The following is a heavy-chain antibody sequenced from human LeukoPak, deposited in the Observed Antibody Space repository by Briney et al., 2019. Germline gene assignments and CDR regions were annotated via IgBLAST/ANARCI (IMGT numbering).Heavy chain of an antibody. V-gene: IGHV3-23*01. CDR2: ISGSGGGT. Sequence: GGSLRLSCAASGFTFSSYAMSWVRQAPGKGLEWVSAISGSGGGTHYADSVKGRFTMSRDNSMDTLYLQMNSLRDEDTATYYCAKGLGDFGRTGAFDIWGQGTMITVSS. D-gene: IGHD2-21*02. J-gene: IGHJ3*02. CDR3: AKGLGDFGRTGAFDI. CDR1: GFTFSSYA.